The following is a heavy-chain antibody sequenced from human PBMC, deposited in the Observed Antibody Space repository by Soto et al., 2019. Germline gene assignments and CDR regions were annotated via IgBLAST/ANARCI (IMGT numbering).Heavy chain of an antibody. Sequence: QVQLMQSGAEVKKPGASVAVSCKASGYIFTNYGITWVRQAPGQGLEWMGWISSSNGDTKHAQKLQGRVTMTTNTSTTTAYMELRSLRSDDTAVYYCARGAPGHTQEQNYPYCYGMDVWGQGTTVPVS. CDR1: GYIFTNYG. V-gene: IGHV1-18*01. CDR3: ARGAPGHTQEQNYPYCYGMDV. CDR2: ISSSNGDT. D-gene: IGHD2-21*01. J-gene: IGHJ6*02.